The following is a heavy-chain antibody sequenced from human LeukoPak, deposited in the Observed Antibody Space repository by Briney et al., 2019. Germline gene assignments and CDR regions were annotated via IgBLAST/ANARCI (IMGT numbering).Heavy chain of an antibody. D-gene: IGHD4-11*01. CDR2: IYYTGNT. V-gene: IGHV4-59*01. Sequence: PSETLSLTCTVSGGSITSNYWSWIRQPPGKGLEWIGHIYYTGNTNSNPSLKSRVTISVDSSKNQFPLKLSSVTAADTAVYYCARGPTHYYFDYWGQGTLVTVSS. CDR1: GGSITSNY. J-gene: IGHJ4*02. CDR3: ARGPTHYYFDY.